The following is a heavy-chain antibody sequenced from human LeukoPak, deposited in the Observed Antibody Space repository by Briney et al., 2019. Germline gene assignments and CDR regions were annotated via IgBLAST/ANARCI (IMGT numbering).Heavy chain of an antibody. V-gene: IGHV3-66*01. D-gene: IGHD3-22*01. CDR3: ARDSSGYSGFDG. J-gene: IGHJ4*02. CDR2: IYSGGST. CDR1: GFTVSSNY. Sequence: PGGSLRLSCAASGFTVSSNYMGWVRQAPGKGLEWVSVIYSGGSTYYADSVKGRFTISRDNSKNTLYLQMNSLRAEDTAVYYCARDSSGYSGFDGWGQGTLVTVSS.